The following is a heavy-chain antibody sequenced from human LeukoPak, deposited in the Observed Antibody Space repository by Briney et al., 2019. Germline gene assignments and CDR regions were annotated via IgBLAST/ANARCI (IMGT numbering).Heavy chain of an antibody. CDR2: IYYSGST. Sequence: SGTLSLTCTVSGGSISSYYWSWIRQPPGKGLEWIGYIYYSGSTNYNPSLKSRVTISVDTSKNQFSLKLSSVTAADTAVYYCARHAVNGDYIDYWGQGTLVTVSS. V-gene: IGHV4-59*08. CDR1: GGSISSYY. CDR3: ARHAVNGDYIDY. J-gene: IGHJ4*02. D-gene: IGHD4-17*01.